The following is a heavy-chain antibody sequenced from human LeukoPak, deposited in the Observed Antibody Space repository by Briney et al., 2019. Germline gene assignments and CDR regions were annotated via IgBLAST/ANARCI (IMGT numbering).Heavy chain of an antibody. J-gene: IGHJ4*02. V-gene: IGHV1-2*02. CDR1: GYTFTGYY. CDR2: INPNSGGT. Sequence: VASVTVSFKASGYTFTGYYMHWVRQAPGQGLEWMGWINPNSGGTNYAQKFQGRVTMTRDTSISTAYMELSRLRSDDTAVYYCARDLAARRKPNYFDYWGQGTLVTVSS. D-gene: IGHD6-6*01. CDR3: ARDLAARRKPNYFDY.